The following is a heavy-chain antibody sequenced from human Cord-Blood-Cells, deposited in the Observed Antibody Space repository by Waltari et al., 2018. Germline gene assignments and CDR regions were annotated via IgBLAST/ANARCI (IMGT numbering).Heavy chain of an antibody. J-gene: IGHJ4*02. V-gene: IGHV2-5*02. CDR1: GYSLRTSAVG. Sequence: QITLKESGPTPAKPTQTLTLTRTFSGYSLRTSAVGVAWIRQPPGKALEWTALIYWDADKRYSPSLKSRLTIAKGTSKNQVVLTMTNMGPVDTATYYCAHIRSGPKSVDYWGQGTLVTVSS. CDR3: AHIRSGPKSVDY. D-gene: IGHD6-25*01. CDR2: IYWDADK.